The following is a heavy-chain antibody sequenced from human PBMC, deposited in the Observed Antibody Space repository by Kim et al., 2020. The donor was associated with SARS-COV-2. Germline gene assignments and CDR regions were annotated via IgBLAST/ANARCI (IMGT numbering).Heavy chain of an antibody. CDR3: ARSTKGTVDY. CDR1: GLTFSNSW. J-gene: IGHJ4*02. Sequence: GGSLRLSCAASGLTFSNSWMNWVRQAPGKGLEWVSMIKDDGSEKYYVDSVTGRFTISRDNAENSLYLQMNSLTVDDTAVYYCARSTKGTVDYWGQGTLVTVST. V-gene: IGHV3-7*01. CDR2: IKDDGSEK. D-gene: IGHD1-1*01.